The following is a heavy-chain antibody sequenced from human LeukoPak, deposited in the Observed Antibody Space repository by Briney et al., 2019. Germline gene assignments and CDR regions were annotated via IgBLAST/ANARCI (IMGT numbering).Heavy chain of an antibody. CDR1: GFTFSSYW. V-gene: IGHV3-7*03. J-gene: IGHJ4*02. CDR3: AKSGLNRFDY. Sequence: GGSLRLSCAASGFTFSSYWMSWVRQAPGKGLEWVANIKQDGSEKYYVDSVKGRFTISRDNSKNMLYLQMNSLRAEDTAVYYCAKSGLNRFDYWGQGTLVTVSS. D-gene: IGHD2-15*01. CDR2: IKQDGSEK.